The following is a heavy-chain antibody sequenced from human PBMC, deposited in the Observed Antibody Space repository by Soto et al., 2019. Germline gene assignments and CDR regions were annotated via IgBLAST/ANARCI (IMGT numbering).Heavy chain of an antibody. Sequence: QVKLQQWGAGLLKPSETLSLTCAVYGGPFGAYYWSWIRQLPGKGLEWIGEINHSGTTNYNPSLKSRVTISADTSKNQCSLRVSSVTAADTAVYYFTRGRWTWGLNDRGQGTLVTVCS. J-gene: IGHJ4*02. V-gene: IGHV4-34*01. CDR1: GGPFGAYY. D-gene: IGHD1-1*01. CDR3: TRGRWTWGLND. CDR2: INHSGTT.